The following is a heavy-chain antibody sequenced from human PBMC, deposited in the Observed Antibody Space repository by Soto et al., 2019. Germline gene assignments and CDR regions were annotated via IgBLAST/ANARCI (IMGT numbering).Heavy chain of an antibody. CDR2: IYYSGST. J-gene: IGHJ3*02. Sequence: ETLSLTCTVSSGSMSGYYWNWIRQPPGKGLEWIGYIYYSGSTNYNPSLKSRVTISVDTSKNQFSLKLSSVTAADTAVYYCARAGDYDFWSGYSNDAFDIWGQGTMVTVSS. D-gene: IGHD3-3*01. CDR1: SGSMSGYY. CDR3: ARAGDYDFWSGYSNDAFDI. V-gene: IGHV4-59*01.